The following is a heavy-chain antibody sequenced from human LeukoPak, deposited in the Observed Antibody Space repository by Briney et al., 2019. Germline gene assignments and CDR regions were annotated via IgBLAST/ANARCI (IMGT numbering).Heavy chain of an antibody. CDR2: IFYSGST. V-gene: IGHV4-39*07. CDR1: GGSISSGGYY. J-gene: IGHJ5*01. CDR3: ARQIAVVAPTDPNWFDS. Sequence: PSETLSLTCTVSGGSISSGGYYWGWIRQPPGKGLEWIGSIFYSGSTYYTPSLKSRVTMSLDTSKNQFSLRLTSVTAADTAVYYCARQIAVVAPTDPNWFDSWGQGTLVTVFS. D-gene: IGHD2-21*01.